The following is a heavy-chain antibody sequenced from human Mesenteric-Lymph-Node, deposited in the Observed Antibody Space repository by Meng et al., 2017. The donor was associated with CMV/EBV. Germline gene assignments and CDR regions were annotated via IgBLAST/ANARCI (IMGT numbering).Heavy chain of an antibody. D-gene: IGHD3-3*01. V-gene: IGHV3-53*05. CDR1: GFSVTSYF. J-gene: IGHJ6*02. CDR3: ARDLLVPHTLYYYYGMDV. Sequence: GGSLRLSCAVSGFSVTSYFMTWVRQAPGKGLEYVSFIRSDDSTNYAKSVQGRFTISRDNSKNTLYLQMNSLRAEDTAVYYCARDLLVPHTLYYYYGMDVWGQGTTVTVSS. CDR2: IRSDDST.